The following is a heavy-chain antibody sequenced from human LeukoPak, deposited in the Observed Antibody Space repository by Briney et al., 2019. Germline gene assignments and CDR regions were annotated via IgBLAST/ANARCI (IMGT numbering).Heavy chain of an antibody. Sequence: SETLSLTCTVSGVSISSYYWSWVRQPAGKGLEWIGRIYTSGNTNYNPSLKSRVTMSIGTSKNQFSLKLSSVTAADTAVYYCASTMVRGVTPPNSYGMDVWGQGTTVTVSS. J-gene: IGHJ6*02. CDR2: IYTSGNT. D-gene: IGHD3-10*01. V-gene: IGHV4-4*07. CDR1: GVSISSYY. CDR3: ASTMVRGVTPPNSYGMDV.